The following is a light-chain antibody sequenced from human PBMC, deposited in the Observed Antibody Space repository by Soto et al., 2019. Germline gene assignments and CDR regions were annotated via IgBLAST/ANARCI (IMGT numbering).Light chain of an antibody. CDR3: QQYNDWPRGYT. Sequence: EIVMTQSPATLSVSPGERATLSCRASQSVSSNLAWYQQKPGQAPRLLFYGASTRATGIPVRFSASGSGTEFTLTISSLQTEDFAVYYWQQYNDWPRGYTFGQGTKLEIK. CDR2: GAS. J-gene: IGKJ2*01. CDR1: QSVSSN. V-gene: IGKV3-15*01.